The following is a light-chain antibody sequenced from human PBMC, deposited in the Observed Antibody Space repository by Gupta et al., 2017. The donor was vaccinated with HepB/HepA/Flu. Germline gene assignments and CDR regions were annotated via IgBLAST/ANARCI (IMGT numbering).Light chain of an antibody. J-gene: IGKJ4*01. CDR1: QGISSW. Sequence: IQTTQFRSSVSASVGDRVTITCQASQGISSWLDWYQQKPGKAPKLLIYAASSLQSGVPSRFSGSGSGTDFTLTISSLQPEDFATYYCQQSNSFPLTFGGGTKVEIK. CDR3: QQSNSFPLT. V-gene: IGKV1-12*01. CDR2: AAS.